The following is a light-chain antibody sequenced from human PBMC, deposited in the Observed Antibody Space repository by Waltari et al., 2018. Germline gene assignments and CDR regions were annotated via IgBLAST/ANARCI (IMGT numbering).Light chain of an antibody. Sequence: QSVLTQPPSVSGAPGQRVTIPCPGSRSNIGAGFDVTWYQQLPGAAPQLLIYANTYRPSGVPDRFSGSKSGASASLAITGLQAEDEAAYYCQSYDNSLTGSEVFGGGTKLTVL. CDR2: ANT. V-gene: IGLV1-40*01. CDR3: QSYDNSLTGSEV. CDR1: RSNIGAGFD. J-gene: IGLJ3*02.